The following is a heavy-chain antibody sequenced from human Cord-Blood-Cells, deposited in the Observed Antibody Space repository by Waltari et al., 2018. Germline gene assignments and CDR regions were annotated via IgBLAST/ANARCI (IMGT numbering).Heavy chain of an antibody. Sequence: QVQLVQSGAEVKKPGASVKVSCKVSGYTLTELSMHWVRQALGKGLEWMGGFDPEDGETIYAQKFQGRVTMTEDTSTDTAYMELSSLRSEDTAVYYCATVGYCTNGVCYIDDAFDIWGQGTMVTVSS. D-gene: IGHD2-8*01. V-gene: IGHV1-24*01. J-gene: IGHJ3*02. CDR1: GYTLTELS. CDR3: ATVGYCTNGVCYIDDAFDI. CDR2: FDPEDGET.